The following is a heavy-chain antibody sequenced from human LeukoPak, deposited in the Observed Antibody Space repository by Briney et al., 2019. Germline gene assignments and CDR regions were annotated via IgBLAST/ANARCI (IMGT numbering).Heavy chain of an antibody. V-gene: IGHV1-18*01. CDR1: GYTFTTYG. Sequence: ASVKVSFKASGYTFTTYGISWVRQAPGQGLEWMGWISGYNGNRNNAQKLQGRVTMTTDTSTSTAYMELRSLRSDDTAVYYCARDGRYNLNYADYGGKGTWVTVSS. J-gene: IGHJ4*02. CDR2: ISGYNGNR. CDR3: ARDGRYNLNYADY. D-gene: IGHD1-20*01.